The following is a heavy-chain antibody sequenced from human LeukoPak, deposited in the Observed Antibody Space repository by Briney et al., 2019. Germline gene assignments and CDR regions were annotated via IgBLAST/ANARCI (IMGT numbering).Heavy chain of an antibody. CDR3: ARDVLREGSSFN. J-gene: IGHJ4*02. V-gene: IGHV3-74*01. D-gene: IGHD3-10*01. CDR1: GFTFSRDW. CDR2: IDSDDGST. Sequence: GGSLRLSCAASGFTFSRDWMHWVRQVPGKGLVWVSRIDSDDGSTSYADSVRGRFTISRDNAKKTLYLQMNSLRVEDTAVYYCARDVLREGSSFNWGQGTLVTVSS.